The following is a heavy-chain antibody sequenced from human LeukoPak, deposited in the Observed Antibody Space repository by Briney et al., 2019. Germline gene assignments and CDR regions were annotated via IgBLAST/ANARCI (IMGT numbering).Heavy chain of an antibody. J-gene: IGHJ4*02. CDR3: ARRTRPIDY. V-gene: IGHV4-59*08. CDR2: IYYSGST. Sequence: SETLSLTCAVYGGSFSGYYWSWIRQPPGKGLEWIGYIYYSGSTYYNPSLKSRVTISVDTSKNQFSLKLSSVTAADTAVYYCARRTRPIDYWGQGTLVTVSS. CDR1: GGSFSGYY.